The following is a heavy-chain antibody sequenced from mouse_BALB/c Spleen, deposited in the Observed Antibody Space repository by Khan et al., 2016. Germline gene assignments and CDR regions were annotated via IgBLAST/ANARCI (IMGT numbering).Heavy chain of an antibody. J-gene: IGHJ2*01. CDR3: ARNFPFDY. CDR1: GYTFTTYW. CDR2: IYPGDGDT. Sequence: QLQQSGAELARPGASVRLSCKASGYTFTTYWVQWVKQRPGQGLEWIGAIYPGDGDTTYTQKFKTKVTLTADKSSSTAYMQLGSLASEDSAVYYCARNFPFDYWGQGTTLTVSS. V-gene: IGHV1-87*01.